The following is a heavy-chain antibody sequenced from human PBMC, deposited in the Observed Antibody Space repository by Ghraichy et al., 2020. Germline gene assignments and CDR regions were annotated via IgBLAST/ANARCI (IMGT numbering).Heavy chain of an antibody. Sequence: GGSLRLSCAASGFTFSSYAMHWVRQAPGKGLEWVTVISYDGSNKYYADSVKGRFTISRDNSKNTLYLQMNSLRAEDTAVYYCARDGSGWYDHDAFDIWGQGTMVTVSS. CDR2: ISYDGSNK. CDR3: ARDGSGWYDHDAFDI. J-gene: IGHJ3*02. CDR1: GFTFSSYA. D-gene: IGHD6-19*01. V-gene: IGHV3-30*04.